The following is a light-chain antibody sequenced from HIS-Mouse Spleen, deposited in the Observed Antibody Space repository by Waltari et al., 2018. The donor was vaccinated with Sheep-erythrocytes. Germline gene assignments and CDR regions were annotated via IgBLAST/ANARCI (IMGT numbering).Light chain of an antibody. J-gene: IGKJ4*01. CDR3: QQYYSTPLT. CDR1: QSVSSSY. CDR2: GAS. V-gene: IGKV3-20*01. Sequence: EIVLTQSPGTLSLSPGERATLSCRPSQSVSSSYLAWYQQKPGQAPRLLIYGASSRATGIPDRFSGSGSGTDFTLTISRLEPEDFAVYYCQQYYSTPLTFGGGTKVEIK.